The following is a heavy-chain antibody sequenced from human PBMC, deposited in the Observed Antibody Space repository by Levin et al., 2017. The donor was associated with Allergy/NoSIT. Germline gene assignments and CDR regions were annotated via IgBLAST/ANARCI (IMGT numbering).Heavy chain of an antibody. D-gene: IGHD3-16*02. CDR3: ARGGPTNYDYNWGSYRDGYFDY. Sequence: PGGSLRLSCTGSGFTFGDYAMSWVRQAPGKGLEWVGFIRNKAHGGTTEYAASVKGRLTISRDDSKSIAYLQMNSLKTEDTAVYFCARGGPTNYDYNWGSYRDGYFDYWGQGTLVTVSS. CDR2: IRNKAHGGTT. V-gene: IGHV3-49*04. J-gene: IGHJ4*02. CDR1: GFTFGDYA.